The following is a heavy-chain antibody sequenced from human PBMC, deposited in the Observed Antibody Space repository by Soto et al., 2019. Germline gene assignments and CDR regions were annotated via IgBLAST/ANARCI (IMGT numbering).Heavy chain of an antibody. CDR1: GGTFSSYA. CDR2: IIPIFGTA. J-gene: IGHJ3*02. V-gene: IGHV1-69*06. Sequence: AASVKVSCKASGGTFSSYAISWVRQAPGQGLEWMGGIIPIFGTANYAQKFQGRVTITADKSTSTAYMELSSLRSEDTAVYYCARGRRGYSYGRTDAFDIWGQGTMVTVS. CDR3: ARGRRGYSYGRTDAFDI. D-gene: IGHD5-18*01.